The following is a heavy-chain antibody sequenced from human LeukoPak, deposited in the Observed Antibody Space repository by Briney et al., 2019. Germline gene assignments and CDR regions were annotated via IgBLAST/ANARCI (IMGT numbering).Heavy chain of an antibody. D-gene: IGHD3-9*01. J-gene: IGHJ3*02. CDR2: INPSGGST. V-gene: IGHV1-46*01. Sequence: ASVKVSCKASGYTFTSYYMHWVRQAPGQGLEWMGIINPSGGSTSYAQKFQGRVTMTRDTSTSTVYMELSSLRPEDTAVYYCARSKAIRYFDWYAFDIWGQGTMVTVSS. CDR3: ARSKAIRYFDWYAFDI. CDR1: GYTFTSYY.